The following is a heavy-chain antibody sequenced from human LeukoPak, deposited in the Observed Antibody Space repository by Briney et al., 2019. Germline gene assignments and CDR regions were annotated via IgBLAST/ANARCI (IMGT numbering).Heavy chain of an antibody. CDR3: ARVLGYFDY. D-gene: IGHD3-16*01. Sequence: PSETLSLTCTVSGYSISSVYYWGWIRQPPGKGLEWIGSIYHSGSTNYNPSLKSRVTISVDKSKNQFSLKLSSVTAADTAVYYCARVLGYFDYWGQGTLVTVSS. CDR1: GYSISSVYY. CDR2: IYHSGST. V-gene: IGHV4-38-2*02. J-gene: IGHJ4*02.